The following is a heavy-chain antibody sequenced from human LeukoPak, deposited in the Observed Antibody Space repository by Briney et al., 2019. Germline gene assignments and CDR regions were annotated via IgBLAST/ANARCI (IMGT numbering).Heavy chain of an antibody. Sequence: GGSLRFSCAASGFTLSSYWMSWVRQAPGKGLELVANIKQDGSEKYYVDSVKGRFTISRDNAKNSLYLQMNSLRAEDTAVYYCARDGPGRKAAVYYWGQGTLVTVSS. CDR2: IKQDGSEK. D-gene: IGHD6-13*01. J-gene: IGHJ4*02. CDR3: ARDGPGRKAAVYY. V-gene: IGHV3-7*03. CDR1: GFTLSSYW.